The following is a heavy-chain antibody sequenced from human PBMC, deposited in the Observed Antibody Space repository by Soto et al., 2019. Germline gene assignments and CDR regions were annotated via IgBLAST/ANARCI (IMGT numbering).Heavy chain of an antibody. CDR1: GVSISTYC. V-gene: IGHV4-59*08. Sequence: QVHLQDSGPGLVKPSETLSLTCTVSGVSISTYCWTWIRQPPGKVLEWSGYTFNSGNTNYSPSLQGRVTISVDTSKNQLSLDLSSVTAADTAVYYCARQRRYYGSSGYSAGHAFDIWGQGTMVTVSS. J-gene: IGHJ3*02. CDR3: ARQRRYYGSSGYSAGHAFDI. CDR2: TFNSGNT. D-gene: IGHD3-22*01.